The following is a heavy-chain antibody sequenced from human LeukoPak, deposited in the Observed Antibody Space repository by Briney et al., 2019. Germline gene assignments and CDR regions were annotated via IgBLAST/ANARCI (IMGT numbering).Heavy chain of an antibody. V-gene: IGHV1-46*01. Sequence: ASVKVSCKASGYTFTSYWIQWVRQAPGQGLEWIGLINPDGGSTAYAHRFQGRVTMTRDTSTSTVYMDFSSLRSEDTALYYCAGAPRNSSTMLDYWGQGTLVTVSS. D-gene: IGHD6-13*01. CDR1: GYTFTSYW. CDR3: AGAPRNSSTMLDY. CDR2: INPDGGST. J-gene: IGHJ4*02.